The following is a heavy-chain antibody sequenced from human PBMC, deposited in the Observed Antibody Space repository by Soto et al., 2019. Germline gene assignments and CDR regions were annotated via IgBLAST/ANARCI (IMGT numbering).Heavy chain of an antibody. D-gene: IGHD3-10*01. CDR1: GGIFSTYA. J-gene: IGHJ4*02. V-gene: IGHV1-69*01. CDR2: IIPTFGTP. CDR3: ARDRDDYGSGNYYNRIDF. Sequence: QVQLVQSGAEVKKPGSSVKVSCKASGGIFSTYAISWLRQAPGQGLEWMGGIIPTFGTPNYAQRFQGRVTMTGDESTSTAYMELSRLRSEDTAVYYCARDRDDYGSGNYYNRIDFWGQGTLVTVSS.